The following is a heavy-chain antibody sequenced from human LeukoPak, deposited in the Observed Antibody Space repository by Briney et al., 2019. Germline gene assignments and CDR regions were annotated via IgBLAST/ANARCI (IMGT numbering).Heavy chain of an antibody. CDR2: ISSSGSNI. Sequence: GGSLRLSCAAAGFTFSSYEINWVRQAPGKGLEWVSSISSSGSNIYYADSVKGRFTISRDNAKNSLYLQMNSLRAEDTAVYYCARVDTSGFYPWGQGTLVTVSS. CDR1: GFTFSSYE. D-gene: IGHD3-22*01. J-gene: IGHJ5*02. CDR3: ARVDTSGFYP. V-gene: IGHV3-48*03.